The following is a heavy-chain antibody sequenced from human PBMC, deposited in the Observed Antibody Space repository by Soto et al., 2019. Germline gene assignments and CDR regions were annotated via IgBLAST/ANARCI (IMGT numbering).Heavy chain of an antibody. CDR2: IYWYDEK. CDR1: GFSLSTSGVG. J-gene: IGHJ1*01. V-gene: IGHV2-5*01. D-gene: IGHD3-22*01. Sequence: QITLKESGPTLVKPTQTLTLTCTFSGFSLSTSGVGVGWIRQPPGKALEWLALIYWYDEKRYSPSLKSRLTIPKDNSKNQLVLTMTNMDPVDTATYSCAHSYYYDSSDYYPDKYFQHWGQGTLVTVSS. CDR3: AHSYYYDSSDYYPDKYFQH.